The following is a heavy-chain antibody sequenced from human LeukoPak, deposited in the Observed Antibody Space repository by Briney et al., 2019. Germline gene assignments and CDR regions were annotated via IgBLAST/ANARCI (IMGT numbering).Heavy chain of an antibody. J-gene: IGHJ4*02. V-gene: IGHV4-39*07. CDR1: GGSISSSSYY. Sequence: SETLSLTCTVSGGSISSSSYYWGWIRQPPGKGLEWIGSIYYSGSTYYNPSLKSRVTISVDTSKNQFSLKLSSVTAADTAVYYCAGYTDDFDYWGQGTLVTVSS. CDR3: AGYTDDFDY. D-gene: IGHD5-24*01. CDR2: IYYSGST.